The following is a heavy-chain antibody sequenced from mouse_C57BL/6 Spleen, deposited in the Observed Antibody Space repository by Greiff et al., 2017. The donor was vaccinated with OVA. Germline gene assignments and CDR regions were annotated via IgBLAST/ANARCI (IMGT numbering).Heavy chain of an antibody. CDR2: INPGSGGT. D-gene: IGHD1-1*01. CDR3: ARRYGSSYDYSMDY. J-gene: IGHJ4*01. V-gene: IGHV1-54*01. CDR1: GYAFTNYL. Sequence: QVQLQQSGAELVRPGTSVKVSCKASGYAFTNYLIEWVKQRPGQGLEWIGVINPGSGGTNYNEKFKGKATLTADKSSSTAYMQLSSRTSEDSAVYFCARRYGSSYDYSMDYWGQGTSVTVSS.